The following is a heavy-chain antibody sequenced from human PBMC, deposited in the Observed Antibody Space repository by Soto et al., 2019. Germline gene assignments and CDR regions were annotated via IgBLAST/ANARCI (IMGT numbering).Heavy chain of an antibody. D-gene: IGHD6-19*01. J-gene: IGHJ6*02. V-gene: IGHV3-73*01. Sequence: GSLRLSCAASGFTFSSYGMHWVRQAPGKGLEWVGRIRSKANSYATAYAASVKGRFTISRDDSKNTAYLQMNSLKTEDTAVYYCTSDSSGWYEARYYYYGMDVWGQGTTVTVSS. CDR3: TSDSSGWYEARYYYYGMDV. CDR2: IRSKANSYAT. CDR1: GFTFSSYG.